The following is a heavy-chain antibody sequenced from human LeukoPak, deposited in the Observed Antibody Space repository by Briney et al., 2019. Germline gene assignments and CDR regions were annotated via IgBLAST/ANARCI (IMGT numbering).Heavy chain of an antibody. CDR1: GGSFSGYY. D-gene: IGHD5-18*01. Sequence: PSETLSLTCAVSGGSFSGYYWSWIRQPPGKGLEWIGEINHSGSTNYNPSLKSRVTISVDTSKNQFSLKLSSVTAADTAVYYCARGWRGYSYGPHFDYWGQGTLVTVSS. J-gene: IGHJ4*02. CDR2: INHSGST. CDR3: ARGWRGYSYGPHFDY. V-gene: IGHV4-34*01.